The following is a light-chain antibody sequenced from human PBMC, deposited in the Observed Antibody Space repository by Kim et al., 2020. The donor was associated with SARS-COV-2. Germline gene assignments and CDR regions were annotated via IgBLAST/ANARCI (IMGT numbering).Light chain of an antibody. CDR3: QVWDSGSEHVV. CDR2: DNI. J-gene: IGLJ2*01. CDR1: SMGRRN. V-gene: IGLV3-21*03. Sequence: ASGKTATIIGGGDSMGRRNVHWYQQKPGQAPVVVVYDNIDRPSGIPERFSGSNSGNTATLTISRVDAGDEADYFCQVWDSGSEHVVFGGGTQLTVL.